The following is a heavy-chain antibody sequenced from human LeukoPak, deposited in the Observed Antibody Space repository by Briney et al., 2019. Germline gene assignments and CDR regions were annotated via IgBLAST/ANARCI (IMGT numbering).Heavy chain of an antibody. Sequence: SETLSLTCAVYGGSFSGYYWSWIRQPPGKGLEWIGEINHSGSTNYNPSLKSRVTISVDTSKNQFSLKLSSVTAADTAVYYCARGRLPDYGGQGTLVTVSS. J-gene: IGHJ4*02. CDR2: INHSGST. CDR3: ARGRLPDY. V-gene: IGHV4-34*01. CDR1: GGSFSGYY. D-gene: IGHD2-15*01.